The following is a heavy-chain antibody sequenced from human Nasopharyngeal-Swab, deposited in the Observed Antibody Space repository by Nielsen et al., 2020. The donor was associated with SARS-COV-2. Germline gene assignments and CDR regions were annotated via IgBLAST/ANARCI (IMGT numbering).Heavy chain of an antibody. CDR1: GGTFSSYA. J-gene: IGHJ4*02. D-gene: IGHD3-22*01. V-gene: IGHV1-69*06. Sequence: SVQVSCKASGGTFSSYAISWVRQAPGQGLEWMGGIIPIFGTANYAQKFQGRVTITADKSTSTAYMELSSLRSEDTAVYYCASTGFDTSGYVKFDYWGQGTLVTVSS. CDR2: IIPIFGTA. CDR3: ASTGFDTSGYVKFDY.